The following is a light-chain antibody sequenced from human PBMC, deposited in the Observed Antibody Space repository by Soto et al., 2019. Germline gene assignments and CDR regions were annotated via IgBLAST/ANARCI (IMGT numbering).Light chain of an antibody. CDR3: QQFYNSPIT. Sequence: ILMTQSPDSLAVSLGYSATINCNSSQSFLSISNNRNYLAWFQQKPGQPPKMLIDWASIRESGVPDRFSGSGSGTDFTLTISSLQAEDVAVYYCQQFYNSPITFGGGTKVDIK. J-gene: IGKJ4*01. CDR2: WAS. V-gene: IGKV4-1*01. CDR1: QSFLSISNNRNY.